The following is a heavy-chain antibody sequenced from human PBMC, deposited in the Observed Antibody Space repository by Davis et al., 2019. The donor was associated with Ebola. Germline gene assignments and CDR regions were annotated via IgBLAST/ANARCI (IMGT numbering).Heavy chain of an antibody. CDR3: ARGDYDFWSDKPYWFDP. CDR1: GGSISSSNW. CDR2: IYHSGST. Sequence: PSETLSLTCAVSGGSISSSNWWSWVRQPPGKGLEWIGEIYHSGSTNYNPSLKSRVTISVDKSKNQFSLKLSSVTAADTAVYYCARGDYDFWSDKPYWFDPWGQGTLVTVSS. J-gene: IGHJ5*02. D-gene: IGHD3-3*01. V-gene: IGHV4-4*02.